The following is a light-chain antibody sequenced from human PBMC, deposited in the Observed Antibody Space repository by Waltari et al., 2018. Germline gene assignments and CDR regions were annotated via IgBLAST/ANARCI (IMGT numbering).Light chain of an antibody. CDR1: QGISSY. CDR3: QQYYSYPLT. CDR2: AAS. J-gene: IGKJ3*01. V-gene: IGKV1-8*01. Sequence: AIRMTQSPSSFSASTGDRVTITCRASQGISSYLAWYQQKPGKAPKLLIYAASTLQSGVPSRLSGSGSGTDFTLTISCLQSDDFATYYCQQYYSYPLTFGPGTTVDFK.